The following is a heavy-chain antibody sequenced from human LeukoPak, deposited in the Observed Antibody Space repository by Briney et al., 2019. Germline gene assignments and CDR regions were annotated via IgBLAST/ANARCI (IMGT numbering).Heavy chain of an antibody. CDR2: IIPIFGTA. Sequence: GSSVKVSCKASGGTFSSYAIGWVRQAPGQGLEWMGGIIPIFGTANYAQKFQGRVTITADESTSTAYMELSSLRSEDTAVYYCAGGYCSGGSCYGNWFDPWGQGTLVTVSS. V-gene: IGHV1-69*01. D-gene: IGHD2-15*01. J-gene: IGHJ5*02. CDR1: GGTFSSYA. CDR3: AGGYCSGGSCYGNWFDP.